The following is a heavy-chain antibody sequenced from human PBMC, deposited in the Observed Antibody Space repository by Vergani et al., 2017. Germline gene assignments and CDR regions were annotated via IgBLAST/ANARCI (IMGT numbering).Heavy chain of an antibody. CDR2: IRYDGTTK. J-gene: IGHJ4*02. CDR1: GFSFSTYG. D-gene: IGHD1-26*01. V-gene: IGHV3-30*02. CDR3: AKDDSVARVSFYGKFDL. Sequence: QMQLVESGGGVVQPGGSLRLSCVASGFSFSTYGMNWVRQTPGKGLEWVAFIRYDGTTKYSADSEKGRFSISRDNSKNTLYLQMNSLRGDDTAVYYCAKDDSVARVSFYGKFDLWGQGILVTISS.